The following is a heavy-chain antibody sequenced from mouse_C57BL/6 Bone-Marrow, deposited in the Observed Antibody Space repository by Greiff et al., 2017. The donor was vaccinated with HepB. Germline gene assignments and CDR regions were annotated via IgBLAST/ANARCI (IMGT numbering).Heavy chain of an antibody. CDR2: IYPGDGDT. J-gene: IGHJ3*01. V-gene: IGHV1-82*01. CDR3: ATRLPFAY. CDR1: GYAFSSSW. Sequence: VQLQQSGPELVKPGASVKISCKASGYAFSSSWMNWVKQRPGKGLEWIGRIYPGDGDTNYNGKFKGKATLTADKSSSTAYMQLSSLISEDSAVYFCATRLPFAYWGQGTLVTVSA. D-gene: IGHD1-2*01.